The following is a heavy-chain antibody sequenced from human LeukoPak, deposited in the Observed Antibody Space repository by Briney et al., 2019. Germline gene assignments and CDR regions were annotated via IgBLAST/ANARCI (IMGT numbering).Heavy chain of an antibody. D-gene: IGHD1-26*01. CDR1: GGSICSYY. Sequence: SETLSLTRTVSGGSICSYYWSWSPQPAGKGLEWIGGIYTTGSTNYNPSLKSRVTMSVDTSKNQFSLKLSSVTAADTAVYYCARDREVGHAFDIWGQGTMVTVSS. CDR3: ARDREVGHAFDI. CDR2: IYTTGST. J-gene: IGHJ3*02. V-gene: IGHV4-4*07.